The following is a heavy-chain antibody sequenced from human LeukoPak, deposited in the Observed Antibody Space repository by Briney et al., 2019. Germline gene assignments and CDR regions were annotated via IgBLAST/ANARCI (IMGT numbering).Heavy chain of an antibody. V-gene: IGHV3-30*04. CDR3: ARAPTRKSQWLVRGTDY. CDR2: ISYDGSNK. CDR1: GFTFSSYA. D-gene: IGHD6-19*01. Sequence: QPGGSLRLSCAASGFTFSSYAMHWVRQAPGKGLEWVALISYDGSNKYYADSVKGRFTISRDNSKNTLYLQMNSLRAEDTAVYYCARAPTRKSQWLVRGTDYWGQGTLVTVSS. J-gene: IGHJ4*02.